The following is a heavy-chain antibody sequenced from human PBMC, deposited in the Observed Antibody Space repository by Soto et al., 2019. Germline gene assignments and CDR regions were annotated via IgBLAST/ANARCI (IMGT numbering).Heavy chain of an antibody. CDR3: ASTSAARPKYYYYGMDV. D-gene: IGHD6-6*01. CDR1: GGTFSSYA. Sequence: SVKVSCKASGGTFSSYAISWVRQAPGQGLEWMGGIIPIFGTANYAQKFQGRVTITADESTSTAYMELSSLRSEDTAVYYCASTSAARPKYYYYGMDVWGQGTTVTVSS. J-gene: IGHJ6*02. V-gene: IGHV1-69*13. CDR2: IIPIFGTA.